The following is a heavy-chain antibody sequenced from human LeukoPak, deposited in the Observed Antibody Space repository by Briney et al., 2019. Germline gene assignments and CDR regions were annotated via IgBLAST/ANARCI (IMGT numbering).Heavy chain of an antibody. J-gene: IGHJ6*02. CDR2: IYYSGST. CDR3: AITQNYGMDV. Sequence: SETLSLTCTVSGGSVSSGSYYWSWIRQPPGKGLEWIGYIYYSGSTNYSPSLKSRVTISVDTSKNQFSLKLSSVTAADTAVYYCAITQNYGMDVWGQGTTVTVSS. D-gene: IGHD3-16*01. CDR1: GGSVSSGSYY. V-gene: IGHV4-61*01.